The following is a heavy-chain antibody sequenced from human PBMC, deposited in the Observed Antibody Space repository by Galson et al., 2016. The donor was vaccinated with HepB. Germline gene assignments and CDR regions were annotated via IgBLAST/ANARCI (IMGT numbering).Heavy chain of an antibody. CDR3: ARSPRILWFEVDY. J-gene: IGHJ4*02. D-gene: IGHD3-10*01. CDR2: INIDGTDT. CDR1: GFTFSNYW. V-gene: IGHV3-74*01. Sequence: SLRLSCAVSGFTFSNYWMHWVRQAPGQGLVWAARINIDGTDTHYADSVKGRFTISRDNAKSTVYLQMDSLRVDDTAVYYCARSPRILWFEVDYWGQGILVTVSS.